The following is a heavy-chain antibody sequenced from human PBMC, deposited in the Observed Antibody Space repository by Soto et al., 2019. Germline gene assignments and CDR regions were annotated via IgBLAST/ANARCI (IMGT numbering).Heavy chain of an antibody. J-gene: IGHJ6*02. D-gene: IGHD3-9*01. CDR1: GYTFTSYA. V-gene: IGHV1-3*01. Sequence: ASVKVSCKASGYTFTSYAMYWVRQAPGQRLEWMGWINAGNGNTKYSQKFQGRVTITRDTSASTAYMELSSLRSEDTAVYYCAREIADILTGTYGMDVWGQGTTVTVSS. CDR2: INAGNGNT. CDR3: AREIADILTGTYGMDV.